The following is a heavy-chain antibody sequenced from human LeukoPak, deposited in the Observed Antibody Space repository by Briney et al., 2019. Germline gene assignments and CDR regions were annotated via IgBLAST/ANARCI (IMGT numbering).Heavy chain of an antibody. J-gene: IGHJ6*04. Sequence: WGSLPLSCTASGFTFSNFGIYWVRQAPPRGRDWVSFISFNGRNQYYAESVKGRFTMSRDNSRSTLSLHMHSLRREDTAIYYCAKGLASTDFFHSYGMDIWGTGTTVTVSS. CDR2: ISFNGRNQ. V-gene: IGHV3-30*18. CDR3: AKGLASTDFFHSYGMDI. D-gene: IGHD5-12*01. CDR1: GFTFSNFG.